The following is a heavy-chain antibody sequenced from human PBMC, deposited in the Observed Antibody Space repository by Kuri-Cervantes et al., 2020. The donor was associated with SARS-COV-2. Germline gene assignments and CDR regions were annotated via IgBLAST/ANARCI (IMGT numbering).Heavy chain of an antibody. CDR2: IYYSGST. V-gene: IGHV4-61*01. J-gene: IGHJ4*02. Sequence: ESLKISCTVSGGSVSSGSYYWSWIRQPPGKGLEWIGYIYYSGSTNYNPSLKSRVTISVDTSKNQFSLKLSSVTAADTAVYYCARDVRFLEGGLFDYWGQGTLVTVSS. CDR3: ARDVRFLEGGLFDY. D-gene: IGHD3-3*01. CDR1: GGSVSSGSYY.